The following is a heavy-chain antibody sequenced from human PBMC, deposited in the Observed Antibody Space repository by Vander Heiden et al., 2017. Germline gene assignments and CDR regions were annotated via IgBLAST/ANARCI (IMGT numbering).Heavy chain of an antibody. CDR3: AREMYTGSYHGWLDP. Sequence: QVQLVESGGGVVQPGRALRLACAASGLSFRDYALHWVRQAAGEGLEWVALISYDGRHEYYGDSLKGRFTISRDNSKNTLFLQMNSLRAEDTAVYYCAREMYTGSYHGWLDPWGQGTLVTVSS. V-gene: IGHV3-30*04. CDR2: ISYDGRHE. D-gene: IGHD3-16*02. CDR1: GLSFRDYA. J-gene: IGHJ5*02.